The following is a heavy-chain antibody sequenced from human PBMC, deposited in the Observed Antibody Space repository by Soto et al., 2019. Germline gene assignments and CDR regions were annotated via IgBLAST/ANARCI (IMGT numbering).Heavy chain of an antibody. Sequence: GGSLRLSCAASGFTFDDYAMHWVRQAPGKGLEWVSGISWNSGSIGYADSVKGRFTISRDNAKNSLYLQMNSLRAEDTAVYYCARYRLAANFAYWGQGTLVTVSS. J-gene: IGHJ4*02. CDR1: GFTFDDYA. V-gene: IGHV3-9*01. D-gene: IGHD6-25*01. CDR2: ISWNSGSI. CDR3: ARYRLAANFAY.